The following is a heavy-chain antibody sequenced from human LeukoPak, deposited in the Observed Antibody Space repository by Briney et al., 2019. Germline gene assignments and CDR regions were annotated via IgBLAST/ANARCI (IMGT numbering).Heavy chain of an antibody. CDR1: GYTFTSYD. V-gene: IGHV1-8*01. Sequence: ASVKVSCKASGYTFTSYDINWVRQATGQGLEWMGWMNPNSGNTGYAQKFQGRVTMTRNTSISTAYMELGSLRSEDTAVYYCARDGLGVAASDYWGQGTLVTVSS. D-gene: IGHD2-15*01. CDR2: MNPNSGNT. J-gene: IGHJ4*02. CDR3: ARDGLGVAASDY.